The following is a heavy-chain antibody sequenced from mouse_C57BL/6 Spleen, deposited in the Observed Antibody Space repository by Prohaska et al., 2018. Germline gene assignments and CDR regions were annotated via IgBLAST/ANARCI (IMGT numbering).Heavy chain of an antibody. J-gene: IGHJ2*01. CDR3: ARDYGSSSFDY. V-gene: IGHV1-66*01. CDR1: GYSFTSYY. CDR2: IYPGSGNT. D-gene: IGHD1-1*01. Sequence: QVQLQQSGPELVKPGASVKISCKASGYSFTSYYIHWVKQRPGQGLEWIGWIYPGSGNTKYNEKFKGKATLTADTSSSTTYMQLSSLTSEDSAVYYCARDYGSSSFDYWGQGTTLTVSS.